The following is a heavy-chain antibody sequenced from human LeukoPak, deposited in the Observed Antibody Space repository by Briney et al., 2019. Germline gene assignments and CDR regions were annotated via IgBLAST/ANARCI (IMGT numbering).Heavy chain of an antibody. V-gene: IGHV3-48*03. J-gene: IGHJ5*02. CDR3: ARDSGYSYGAFDP. CDR2: ISSSGSGGST. D-gene: IGHD5-18*01. CDR1: GFTFSSYE. Sequence: GGSLRLSCAASGFTFSSYEMNWVRRVPGKGLEWVSYISSSGSGGSTYYADSVKGRFTISRENAKNSLYLQMNSLRAEDTAVYYCARDSGYSYGAFDPWGQGTLVTVSS.